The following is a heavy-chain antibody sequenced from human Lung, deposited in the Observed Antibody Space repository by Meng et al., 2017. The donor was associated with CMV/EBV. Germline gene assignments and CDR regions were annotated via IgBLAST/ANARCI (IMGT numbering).Heavy chain of an antibody. J-gene: IGHJ6*02. CDR2: IRYDGKNE. CDR3: AKETGTISGGYYYYGIDV. Sequence: GGSXSLXCAVSGFXFSRYGMHWVRQAPGKGLEGVAFIRYDGKNEYYADSVKGRFSISRDDSKNTLYLQMNSLRPEDTAVYYCAKETGTISGGYYYYGIDVXGQGXTVTVSS. D-gene: IGHD3-3*01. V-gene: IGHV3-30*02. CDR1: GFXFSRYG.